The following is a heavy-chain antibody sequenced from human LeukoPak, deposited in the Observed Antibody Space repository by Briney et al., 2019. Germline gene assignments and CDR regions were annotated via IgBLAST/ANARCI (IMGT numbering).Heavy chain of an antibody. V-gene: IGHV3-30*18. D-gene: IGHD2-15*01. CDR2: ISYDGSNK. CDR1: GFTFSSYG. CDR3: AKPRDIVVVVAAEGFDY. J-gene: IGHJ4*02. Sequence: GGSLRLSCAASGFTFSSYGMHWVRQAPGKGLEWVAVISYDGSNKYYADSVKGRFTISRDNSKNTLYLQMNSLRAEDTAVYYCAKPRDIVVVVAAEGFDYWGQGTLVTVSS.